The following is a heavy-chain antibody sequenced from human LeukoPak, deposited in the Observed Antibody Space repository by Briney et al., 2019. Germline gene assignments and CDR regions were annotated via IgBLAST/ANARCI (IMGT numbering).Heavy chain of an antibody. CDR1: GGSISSSNW. J-gene: IGHJ4*02. CDR3: ARIRIAAAQSFDY. CDR2: IYHSGST. D-gene: IGHD6-13*01. V-gene: IGHV4-4*02. Sequence: SETLSLTCAVSGGSISSSNWWSWVRQPPGKGLEWIGEIYHSGSTYYNPSLKSRVTISVDTSKNQFSLKLSSVTAADTAVYYCARIRIAAAQSFDYWGQGTLVTVSS.